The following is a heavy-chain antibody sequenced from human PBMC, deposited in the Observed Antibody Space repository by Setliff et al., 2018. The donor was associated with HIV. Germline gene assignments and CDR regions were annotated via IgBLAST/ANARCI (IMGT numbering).Heavy chain of an antibody. D-gene: IGHD1-26*01. Sequence: SETLSLTCAFYGGPLSAHHWGWIRQSPGKGLEWIGEINHSGSSKCNPSLKSRVTISPDTSKNQFSLKMTSVTAADTATYYCARWRGVGATAWGQGTLVTVSS. J-gene: IGHJ4*02. CDR2: INHSGSS. CDR1: GGPLSAHH. CDR3: ARWRGVGATA. V-gene: IGHV4-34*01.